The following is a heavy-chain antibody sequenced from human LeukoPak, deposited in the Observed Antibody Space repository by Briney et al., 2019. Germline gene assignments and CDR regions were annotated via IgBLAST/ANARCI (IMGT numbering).Heavy chain of an antibody. J-gene: IGHJ1*01. CDR1: GGTFSSYA. D-gene: IGHD3-22*01. Sequence: SVKVSCKASGGTFSSYAISWVRQALGQGLEWMGGIIPIFGTANYAQKFQGRVTITTDESTSTAYMELSSLRSEDTAVYYCARTPPYYYDSSGYYYEYFQHWGQGTLVTVSS. CDR2: IIPIFGTA. CDR3: ARTPPYYYDSSGYYYEYFQH. V-gene: IGHV1-69*05.